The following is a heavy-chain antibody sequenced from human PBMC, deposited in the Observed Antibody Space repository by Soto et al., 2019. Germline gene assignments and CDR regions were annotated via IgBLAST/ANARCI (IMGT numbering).Heavy chain of an antibody. V-gene: IGHV3-23*01. CDR1: GFTFSSYP. CDR3: ARAARTSYFDY. Sequence: GGSLRLSCAASGFTFSSYPMSWVRQAPGKGLNRVSAIGVRGGDTFYADSVKGRLTISRDNSTNTLYLHMNSLRAEDTAVYYCARAARTSYFDYWGQGTLVTVSS. J-gene: IGHJ4*02. CDR2: IGVRGGDT.